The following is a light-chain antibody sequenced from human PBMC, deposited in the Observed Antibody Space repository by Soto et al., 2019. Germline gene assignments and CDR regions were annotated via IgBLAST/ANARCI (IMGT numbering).Light chain of an antibody. CDR3: QQHFNGPIT. Sequence: EIVWTQSPATLSLSPGELATTPCRASQSISSFLAWYQQKPGQAPRLLIYGASNGATGIPARFSGSGSGTDFTLTISSLEPEDFAVYYCQQHFNGPITFGQGTRLEIK. CDR1: QSISSF. CDR2: GAS. V-gene: IGKV3-11*01. J-gene: IGKJ5*01.